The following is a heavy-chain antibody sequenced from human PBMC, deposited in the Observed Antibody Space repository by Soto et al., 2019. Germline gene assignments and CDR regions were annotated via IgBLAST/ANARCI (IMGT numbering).Heavy chain of an antibody. CDR3: ARASDYGDYDSSPNFDY. CDR1: GYTFTSYG. CDR2: ISAYNGNT. Sequence: ASVKVSCKASGYTFTSYGISWVRQAHGQGLEWMGWISAYNGNTNYAQKLQGRVTMTTDTSTITAYMELRSLRSDDTAVYYCARASDYGDYDSSPNFDYWGQGTLVTVSS. V-gene: IGHV1-18*01. J-gene: IGHJ4*02. D-gene: IGHD4-17*01.